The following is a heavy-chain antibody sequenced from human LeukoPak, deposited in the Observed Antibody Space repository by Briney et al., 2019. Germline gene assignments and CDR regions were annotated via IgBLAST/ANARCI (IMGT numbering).Heavy chain of an antibody. D-gene: IGHD4-17*01. J-gene: IGHJ4*02. Sequence: GASVKVSCKASGYTFTSYDINWVRQAPGQGLERMGGIIPIFGTANYAQKFQGRVTITTDESTSTAYMELSSLRSEDTAVYYCARGRDYGDSPFDYWGQGTLVTVSS. CDR3: ARGRDYGDSPFDY. CDR1: GYTFTSYD. V-gene: IGHV1-69*05. CDR2: IIPIFGTA.